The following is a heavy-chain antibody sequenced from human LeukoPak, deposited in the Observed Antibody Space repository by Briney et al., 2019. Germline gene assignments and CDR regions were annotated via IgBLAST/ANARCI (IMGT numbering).Heavy chain of an antibody. CDR1: GLTVTDNY. V-gene: IGHV3-53*01. CDR2: IFRAGRT. D-gene: IGHD2/OR15-2a*01. J-gene: IGHJ4*02. Sequence: GGSLRLSCAASGLTVTDNYFSWVRQAPGKGLEWVSVIFRAGRTYHADSVKGRFTISRDRPKNTLLLQMNSLRADDTALYHCARTNTVYGDFDYWGQGILVTVSS. CDR3: ARTNTVYGDFDY.